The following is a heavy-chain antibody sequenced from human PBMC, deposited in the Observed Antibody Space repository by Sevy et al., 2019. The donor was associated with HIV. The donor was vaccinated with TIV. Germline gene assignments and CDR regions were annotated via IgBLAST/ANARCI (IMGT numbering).Heavy chain of an antibody. D-gene: IGHD3-3*01. V-gene: IGHV3-74*01. Sequence: GGSLRLSCAASGFTFSSYWMHWVRQAPGKGLVWVSRINSDGSSTSYADSVKGRFTISRDNAKNTLYLQMNSLRAEDTAAYYCARGDVYYDFWSGYRYAFDIWGQGTMVTVSS. J-gene: IGHJ3*02. CDR1: GFTFSSYW. CDR3: ARGDVYYDFWSGYRYAFDI. CDR2: INSDGSST.